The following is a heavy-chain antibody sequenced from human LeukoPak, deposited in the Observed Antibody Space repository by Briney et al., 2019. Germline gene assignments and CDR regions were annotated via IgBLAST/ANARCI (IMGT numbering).Heavy chain of an antibody. Sequence: SETLSLTCTVSGGSISSYYWSWIRQPAGKGLEWIGRIYTSGSTNYNPSLKSRVTMSVDTSKNHFSLKLSSVTAADTAVYYCARENYDFWSGAPHFDYWGQGTLVTVSS. J-gene: IGHJ4*02. V-gene: IGHV4-4*07. CDR3: ARENYDFWSGAPHFDY. D-gene: IGHD3-3*01. CDR2: IYTSGST. CDR1: GGSISSYY.